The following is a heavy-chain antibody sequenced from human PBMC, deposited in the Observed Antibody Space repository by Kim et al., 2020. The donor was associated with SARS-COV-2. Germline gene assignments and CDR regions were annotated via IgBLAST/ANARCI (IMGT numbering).Heavy chain of an antibody. CDR1: GGTFSSYA. V-gene: IGHV1-69*04. CDR3: ARVKKAYCSSTSCYAGDYYYGMDV. J-gene: IGHJ6*01. D-gene: IGHD2-2*01. CDR2: IIPILGIA. Sequence: SVKVSCKASGGTFSSYAISWVRQAPGQGLEWMGRIIPILGIANYAQKFQGRVTITADKSTSTAYMELSSLRSEDTAVYYCARVKKAYCSSTSCYAGDYYYGMDVWGQGTTVTVSS.